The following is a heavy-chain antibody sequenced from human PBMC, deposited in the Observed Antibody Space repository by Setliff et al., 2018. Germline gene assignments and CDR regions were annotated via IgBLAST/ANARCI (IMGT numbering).Heavy chain of an antibody. CDR2: IYIGGSA. CDR3: AREQWLDPPGYYYMDV. D-gene: IGHD6-19*01. V-gene: IGHV4-4*07. Sequence: KSSETLSLTCTVSGGSISSYYWSWIRQPAGKGLEWIGHIYIGGSANYNPSLKSRVTMSIETSKNQFSLKLNSVTAADMAVYYCAREQWLDPPGYYYMDVWAKGTTVTVSS. CDR1: GGSISSYY. J-gene: IGHJ6*03.